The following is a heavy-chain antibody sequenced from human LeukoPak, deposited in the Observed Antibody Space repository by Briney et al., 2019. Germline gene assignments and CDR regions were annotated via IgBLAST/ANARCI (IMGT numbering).Heavy chain of an antibody. CDR1: GFTFSNYW. CDR2: IKEDGSET. V-gene: IGHV3-7*01. J-gene: IGHJ6*02. CDR3: ARSSKWLSYGLDV. Sequence: GGSLRLSCAASGFTFSNYWMSWVRQAPGKGLEWVANIKEDGSETYYMGSVKGRFTISRDNAKNSLYLRLNSLGAEDTAVYYCARSSKWLSYGLDVWGQGTTVTVSS. D-gene: IGHD6-19*01.